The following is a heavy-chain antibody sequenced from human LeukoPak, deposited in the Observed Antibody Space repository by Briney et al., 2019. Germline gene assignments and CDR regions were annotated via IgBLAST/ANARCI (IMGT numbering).Heavy chain of an antibody. Sequence: SETLSLTCAVSGYSINNDYYWGWIRPPPGKGLEWIASIYHSGSTHYNPSLKSRVTISVDTSKNQFSLKLSSVTSADTAMYYCARPTNYQPPRWYIDVWGRGTLVTVSS. V-gene: IGHV4-38-2*01. D-gene: IGHD2-2*01. CDR2: IYHSGST. CDR1: GYSINNDYY. J-gene: IGHJ2*01. CDR3: ARPTNYQPPRWYIDV.